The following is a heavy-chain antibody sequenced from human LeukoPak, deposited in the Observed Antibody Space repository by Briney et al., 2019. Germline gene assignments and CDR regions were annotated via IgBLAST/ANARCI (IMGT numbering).Heavy chain of an antibody. Sequence: GGSLRLSCTASGFTFTNYAMNWVRQAPGKGLEWVSTISGSGSITYYADSVKGRFTISRDNSKNTLYLQINSLRVEDTAVYYCAKGGTNDMATSFWGLGTLVTVSS. CDR1: GFTFTNYA. D-gene: IGHD5-24*01. J-gene: IGHJ4*02. CDR3: AKGGTNDMATSF. CDR2: ISGSGSIT. V-gene: IGHV3-23*01.